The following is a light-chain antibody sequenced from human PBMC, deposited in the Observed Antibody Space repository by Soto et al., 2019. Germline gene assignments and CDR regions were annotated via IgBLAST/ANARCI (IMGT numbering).Light chain of an antibody. CDR2: GAS. CDR3: QQYNNWPQRT. Sequence: EIVMTQSPASLSVSPGETATLSCRASQSISNSLAWYQQKPGQAPSLLIYGASTRATGIPARFSGSGSGTEFTLTISSLQSEDSAPYYCQQYNNWPQRTFGQGTKLEIK. J-gene: IGKJ2*01. V-gene: IGKV3-15*01. CDR1: QSISNS.